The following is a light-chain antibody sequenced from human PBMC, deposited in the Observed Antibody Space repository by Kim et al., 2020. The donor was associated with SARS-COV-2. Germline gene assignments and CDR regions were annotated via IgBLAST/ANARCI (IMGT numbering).Light chain of an antibody. J-gene: IGKJ5*01. V-gene: IGKV1-5*03. CDR3: QQYNSFPIT. CDR2: EAS. CDR1: PSITRW. Sequence: DIQMTQSPSTLSASVGDRVTITCRASPSITRWLAWYQQKQGKAPKLLIYEASRLESGVPSRFSGSESGTDFTLTISSLQPDDFATYYCQQYNSFPITFGQGTRLEIK.